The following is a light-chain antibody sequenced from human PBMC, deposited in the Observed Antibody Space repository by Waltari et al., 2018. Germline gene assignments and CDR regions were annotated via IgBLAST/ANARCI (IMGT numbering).Light chain of an antibody. CDR1: SRDVGRYNL. Sequence: QSALTQPASVSGSPGQSITISCTGNSRDVGRYNLVSCYQQYPGKAPKLIIYEVSKRPSGVSDRFSGSKSANTASLTISGLQDEDEADYYCCSFAFSSTTSVIFGGGTKLAVL. CDR3: CSFAFSSTTSVI. J-gene: IGLJ2*01. CDR2: EVS. V-gene: IGLV2-23*02.